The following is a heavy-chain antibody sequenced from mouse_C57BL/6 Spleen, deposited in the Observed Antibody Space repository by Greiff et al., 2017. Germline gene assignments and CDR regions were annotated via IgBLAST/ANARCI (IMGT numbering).Heavy chain of an antibody. CDR3: ERHGSSYEAMDY. CDR1: GYTFTSYW. CDR2: IYPSDSET. D-gene: IGHD1-1*01. J-gene: IGHJ4*01. V-gene: IGHV1-61*01. Sequence: QVQLQQPGAELVRPGSSVKLSCKASGYTFTSYWMDWVKQRPGQGLEWIGNIYPSDSETHYNQKFKDKATLTVDKSSSTAYMQLSSLTSEDYAVXYCERHGSSYEAMDYWGQGTSVTVSS.